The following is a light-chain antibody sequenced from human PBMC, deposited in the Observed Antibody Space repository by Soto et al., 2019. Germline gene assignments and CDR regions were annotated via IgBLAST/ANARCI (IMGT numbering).Light chain of an antibody. CDR2: EVT. CDR1: SSGVGSYNR. CDR3: SLFTSSSTYV. V-gene: IGLV2-18*01. Sequence: QSVLTQPPSVSGSPGQSVTISCTGTSSGVGSYNRVSWYQQPPGTAPKVIIYEVTNRPSGVPDRFSGSKSGNTASLTISGLQAEDEADYYCSLFTSSSTYVFGTGTKVTVL. J-gene: IGLJ1*01.